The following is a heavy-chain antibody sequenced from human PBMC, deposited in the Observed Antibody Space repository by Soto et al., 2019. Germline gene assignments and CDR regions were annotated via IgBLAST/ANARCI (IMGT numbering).Heavy chain of an antibody. CDR2: ISTFNGNT. CDR1: ASTFTGYT. V-gene: IGHV1-18*04. Sequence: QVHLVQSGTEVKEPGASVKVYCKASASTFTGYTINWVRQAPGQGLEWMGWISTFNGNTKYAGNFEGIVTMTTNTSTTPAYMELTSLTFDDTAVYFCARGTVSSGRWFGPWGQGTLVSVYS. D-gene: IGHD3-10*01. CDR3: ARGTVSSGRWFGP. J-gene: IGHJ5*02.